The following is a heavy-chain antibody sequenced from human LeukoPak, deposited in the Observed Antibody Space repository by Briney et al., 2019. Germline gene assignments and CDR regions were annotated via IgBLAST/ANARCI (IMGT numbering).Heavy chain of an antibody. D-gene: IGHD6-19*01. CDR2: ISGSGGST. V-gene: IGHV3-23*01. CDR3: AKDFEVAGRAKYFQH. J-gene: IGHJ1*01. CDR1: GGSFSGYY. Sequence: PSETLSLTCAVYGGSFSGYYWSWIRQPPGKGLEWVSAISGSGGSTYYADSVKGRFTISRDNAKNSLYLQMNSLRAEDTALYYCAKDFEVAGRAKYFQHWGQGTLVTVSS.